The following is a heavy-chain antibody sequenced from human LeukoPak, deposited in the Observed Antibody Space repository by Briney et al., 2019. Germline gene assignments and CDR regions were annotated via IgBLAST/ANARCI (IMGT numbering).Heavy chain of an antibody. J-gene: IGHJ4*02. V-gene: IGHV4-4*02. CDR2: IYQAGST. CDR1: GASISSSNW. D-gene: IGHD6-19*01. Sequence: SGTLSLTCTVSGASISSSNWWTWVRQPPGEALEWIGEIYQAGSTKYNPSLRSRLTISVDKSKNSFSLSLTSVTAADTAFYYCARSAAVTGQFDFWGLGTLVTVSS. CDR3: ARSAAVTGQFDF.